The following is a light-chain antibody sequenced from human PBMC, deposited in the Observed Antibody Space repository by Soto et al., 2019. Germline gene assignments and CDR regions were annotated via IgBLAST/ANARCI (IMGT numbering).Light chain of an antibody. CDR1: QSVSSSY. J-gene: IGKJ4*01. CDR2: GAS. V-gene: IGKV3-20*01. Sequence: ENGLTQSPGTLSLSPGERGTLSWRASQSVSSSYLAWYQQKPGQAPRLLIYGASSRATGIPDRFSGSGSGTDFTLTISRLEPEDFAVYYCQQYGSSPLTFGGGTKVDI. CDR3: QQYGSSPLT.